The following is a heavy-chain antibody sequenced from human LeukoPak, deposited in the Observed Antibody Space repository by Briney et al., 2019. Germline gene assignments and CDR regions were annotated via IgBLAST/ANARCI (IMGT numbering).Heavy chain of an antibody. V-gene: IGHV3-9*01. CDR1: GFTFDDHA. D-gene: IGHD1-1*01. J-gene: IGHJ4*02. CDR2: VSWNSGSV. CDR3: AKDVGRLERNPDY. Sequence: GRSLRLSCAASGFTFDDHAMHWVRQAPGEGLEWVSGVSWNSGSVGYADSVKGRFTISRDNAKNSLYLQMNSLRAEDTALYHCAKDVGRLERNPDYWGQGTLVTVSS.